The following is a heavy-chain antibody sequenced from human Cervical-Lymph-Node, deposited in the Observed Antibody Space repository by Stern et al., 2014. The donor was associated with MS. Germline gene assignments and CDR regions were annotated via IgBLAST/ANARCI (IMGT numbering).Heavy chain of an antibody. D-gene: IGHD2-15*01. J-gene: IGHJ6*02. CDR1: GYTFTSFD. CDR3: ASCGGSCSYYYYGMDV. CDR2: MNPNSGET. Sequence: VQLVQSGAEVKKPGASVKVSCKASGYTFTSFDMNWVRQASGQGLEWMGWMNPNSGETGYAQKLQGRGTMTRNTSISTAYMELSSLRSEDTAVYYCASCGGSCSYYYYGMDVWGQGTTVTVSS. V-gene: IGHV1-8*01.